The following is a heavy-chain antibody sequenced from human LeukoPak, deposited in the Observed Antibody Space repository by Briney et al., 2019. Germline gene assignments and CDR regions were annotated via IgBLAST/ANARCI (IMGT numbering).Heavy chain of an antibody. Sequence: GGSLILSRAASGFTFSDYYMSWLRQAPGKGLEWVAYICDSGRTVYYADSVKGRFTISRDNAKNSVYLQMNNLRAEDTAVYYCARDRLGDYDHSGYYDKWGQGTLVTVSS. CDR1: GFTFSDYY. CDR3: ARDRLGDYDHSGYYDK. V-gene: IGHV3-11*01. CDR2: ICDSGRTV. D-gene: IGHD3-22*01. J-gene: IGHJ4*02.